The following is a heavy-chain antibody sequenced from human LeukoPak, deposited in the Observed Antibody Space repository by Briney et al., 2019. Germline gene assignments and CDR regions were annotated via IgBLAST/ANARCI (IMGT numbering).Heavy chain of an antibody. CDR2: ISSRTTTI. J-gene: IGHJ4*02. Sequence: GGSLRLSGVGSGFTFSSYSMNWVRQAPGKGLEWVAYISSRTTTIYYADSVRGRFTISRDNAKNSLYLQMNSLRAEDTAVYYCARDPRISGTGNSWGQGTPVTVSS. V-gene: IGHV3-48*01. CDR3: ARDPRISGTGNS. D-gene: IGHD1-7*01. CDR1: GFTFSSYS.